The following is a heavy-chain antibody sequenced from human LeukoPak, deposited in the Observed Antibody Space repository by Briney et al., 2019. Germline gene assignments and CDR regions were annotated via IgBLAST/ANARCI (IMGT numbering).Heavy chain of an antibody. D-gene: IGHD1-26*01. CDR3: ARDSRRGSPDYLDY. Sequence: GGSLRLSCAASGFTFSNYPMHWVRQAPGKGLEWVAVISYGGNVRYHADSVKGRFTISRDGSKSTLYLEMSSLRDEDTAVYYCARDSRRGSPDYLDYWGQGTLVTVSS. CDR2: ISYGGNVR. J-gene: IGHJ4*02. V-gene: IGHV3-30*04. CDR1: GFTFSNYP.